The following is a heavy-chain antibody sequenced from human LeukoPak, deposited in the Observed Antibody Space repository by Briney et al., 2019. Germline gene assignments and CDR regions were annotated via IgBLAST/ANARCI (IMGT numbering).Heavy chain of an antibody. CDR3: ARNTTEVVTSKWFDP. D-gene: IGHD2-21*02. J-gene: IGHJ5*02. Sequence: SETLSLTCAVSGYSISSGDYWGWIRPPPGKGLEWIGSIYHSGSTHYNPSLKSRVTISVDTSKNQFSLKLSSVTAADTAVYYCARNTTEVVTSKWFDPWGQGTLVTVSS. CDR2: IYHSGST. CDR1: GYSISSGDY. V-gene: IGHV4-38-2*01.